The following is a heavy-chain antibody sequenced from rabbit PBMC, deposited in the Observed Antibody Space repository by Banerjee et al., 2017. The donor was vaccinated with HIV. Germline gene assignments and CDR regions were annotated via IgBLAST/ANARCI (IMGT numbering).Heavy chain of an antibody. Sequence: QEQLVESGGGLVQPEGSLTLTCTASGFSFSSNYYMCWVRQAPGKGLELIACIYASSGSAYYASWVKGRFTVSKTSSTTVTLQMTSLTAADTATYFCAKGADYGGYRGYGMDFWGQGTLVTVS. CDR1: GFSFSSNYY. CDR3: AKGADYGGYRGYGMDF. D-gene: IGHD2-1*01. CDR2: IYASSGSA. V-gene: IGHV1S45*01. J-gene: IGHJ3*01.